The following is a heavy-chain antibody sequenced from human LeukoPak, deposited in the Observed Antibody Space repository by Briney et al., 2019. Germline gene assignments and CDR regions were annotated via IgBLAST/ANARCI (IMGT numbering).Heavy chain of an antibody. CDR2: INWNGGTT. V-gene: IGHV3-20*04. CDR1: GFTFDDYG. D-gene: IGHD4-23*01. CDR3: ARGRTVVTPGRWRASGGAFDI. J-gene: IGHJ3*02. Sequence: GGSLRLSCAASGFTFDDYGMSWVRQAPGKGLEWVSGINWNGGTTGYADSVKGRFTIARDNAKNSMYLQMISLRAEDTALYYCARGRTVVTPGRWRASGGAFDIWGQGTMVTVSS.